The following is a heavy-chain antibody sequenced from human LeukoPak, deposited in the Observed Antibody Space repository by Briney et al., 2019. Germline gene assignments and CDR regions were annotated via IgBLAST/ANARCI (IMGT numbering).Heavy chain of an antibody. Sequence: SETLSLTCTVSGGSISSYYWSWIRQPPGKGLEWIGDIYYSGNTKYKPSLKSRVTISVDTAKNQFSLKVTSVTAADTAVYYCARLRSTYRGSLYYNSMDVWGQGTSVTVSS. V-gene: IGHV4-59*08. J-gene: IGHJ6*02. CDR1: GGSISSYY. CDR3: ARLRSTYRGSLYYNSMDV. D-gene: IGHD3-10*01. CDR2: IYYSGNT.